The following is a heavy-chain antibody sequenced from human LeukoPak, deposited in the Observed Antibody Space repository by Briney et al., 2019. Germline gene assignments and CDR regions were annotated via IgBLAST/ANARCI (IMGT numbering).Heavy chain of an antibody. D-gene: IGHD3-10*01. CDR1: GYTFPSYS. V-gene: IGHV1-18*04. CDR3: ARDRGYYGSGSYDYYYYYGMDV. Sequence: ASVKVSCKASGYTFPSYSITWVRQAPGQGLEWMGWPSAYTGDTNYAQKLQGRVTMTTDTSTSTAYMELRSLRYDDTAVYYCARDRGYYGSGSYDYYYYYGMDVWGQGTTVTVSS. J-gene: IGHJ6*02. CDR2: PSAYTGDT.